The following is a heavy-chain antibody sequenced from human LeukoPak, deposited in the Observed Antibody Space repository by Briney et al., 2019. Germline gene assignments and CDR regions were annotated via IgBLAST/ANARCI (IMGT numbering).Heavy chain of an antibody. J-gene: IGHJ5*02. Sequence: PGGSLRLSCAASGFTFSSYEMNWVRQAPGKGLEGVSYISTSDSTIYYADSVKGRFTISRDNAKSSLYLQMDSLRVEDTGIYYCARDLGTHGGYVDPWGQGTLVTVSS. CDR2: ISTSDSTI. V-gene: IGHV3-48*03. CDR1: GFTFSSYE. CDR3: ARDLGTHGGYVDP. D-gene: IGHD6-19*01.